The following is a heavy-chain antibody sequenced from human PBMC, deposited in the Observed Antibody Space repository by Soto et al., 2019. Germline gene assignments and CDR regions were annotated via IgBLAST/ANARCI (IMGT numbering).Heavy chain of an antibody. CDR1: GDSISSGGHY. CDR2: IFYDGKT. V-gene: IGHV4-31*03. CDR3: ARQADYIGYYFDS. Sequence: SETLSLTCSVSGDSISSGGHYWSWIRQHPGKGPEWIGYIFYDGKTYYNPSLKSRVTISVDTSENQFSLKLGFVTAADTAFYYCARQADYIGYYFDSWGLGTLVTVSS. D-gene: IGHD4-4*01. J-gene: IGHJ4*02.